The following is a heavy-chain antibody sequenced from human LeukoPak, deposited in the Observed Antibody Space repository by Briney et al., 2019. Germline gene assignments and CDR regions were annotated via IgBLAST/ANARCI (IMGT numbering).Heavy chain of an antibody. Sequence: GGSLRLSCAASGFTFSSYWMSWVRQAPGKGLEWVSYISSSGSTIYYADSVKGRFTISRDNAKNSLYLQMNSLRADDTAVYSCARVLLGMSAFDLWGQGTMVSVSS. CDR1: GFTFSSYW. D-gene: IGHD3-9*01. CDR3: ARVLLGMSAFDL. V-gene: IGHV3-48*04. CDR2: ISSSGSTI. J-gene: IGHJ3*01.